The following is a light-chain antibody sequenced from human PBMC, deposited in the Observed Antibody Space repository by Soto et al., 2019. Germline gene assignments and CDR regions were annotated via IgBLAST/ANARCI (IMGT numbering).Light chain of an antibody. Sequence: EIVLTQSPATLSLSPGERATLSCRTSQSVGSYLGWYQHKPGQAPRLLIYDASNRAPGIPARFCGSGSGTDFTLTISSLEPEDFAVYYCQQRSNWPRGTFGQGTKVDTK. CDR3: QQRSNWPRGT. V-gene: IGKV3-11*01. J-gene: IGKJ2*01. CDR1: QSVGSY. CDR2: DAS.